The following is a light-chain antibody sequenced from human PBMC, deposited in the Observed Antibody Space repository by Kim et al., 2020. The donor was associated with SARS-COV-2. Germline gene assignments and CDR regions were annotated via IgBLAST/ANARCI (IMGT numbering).Light chain of an antibody. CDR2: QDS. CDR3: QAWDSSTAV. Sequence: SVSPGQTASLTCSGDKLGDKYACWYQQKPGQSPVLVIYQDSKRPSGIPERFSGSNSGNTATLTISGTQAMDEADYSCQAWDSSTAVFGGGTQLTVL. V-gene: IGLV3-1*01. J-gene: IGLJ2*01. CDR1: KLGDKY.